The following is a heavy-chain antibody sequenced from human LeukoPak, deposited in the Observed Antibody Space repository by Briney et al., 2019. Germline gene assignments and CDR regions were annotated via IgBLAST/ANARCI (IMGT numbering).Heavy chain of an antibody. Sequence: SETLSLTCAVYGGSFSGYYWSWIRQPPGKGREWIGEINHSGSTNYNPSLKSRVTTSVDTSKNQFSLKLSSVTAADTAVYYCARGIGGYSYGPADWFDPWGQGTLVTVSS. D-gene: IGHD5-18*01. CDR2: INHSGST. J-gene: IGHJ5*02. CDR1: GGSFSGYY. CDR3: ARGIGGYSYGPADWFDP. V-gene: IGHV4-34*01.